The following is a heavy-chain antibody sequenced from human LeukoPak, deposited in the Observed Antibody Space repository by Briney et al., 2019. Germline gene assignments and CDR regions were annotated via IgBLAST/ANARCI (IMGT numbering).Heavy chain of an antibody. CDR3: ARDQEGSSGWTLWYYYGMDV. D-gene: IGHD6-19*01. CDR2: ISYDGSNK. J-gene: IGHJ6*02. V-gene: IGHV3-30-3*01. Sequence: PGGSLRLSCAASGFTFSNYWMHWVRQAPGKGLEWVAVISYDGSNKYYADSVKGRFTISRDNSKNTLYLQMNSLRAEDTAVYYCARDQEGSSGWTLWYYYGMDVWGQGTTVTVSS. CDR1: GFTFSNYW.